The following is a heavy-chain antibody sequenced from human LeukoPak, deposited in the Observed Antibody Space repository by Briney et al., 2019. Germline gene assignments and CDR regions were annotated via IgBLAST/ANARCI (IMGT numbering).Heavy chain of an antibody. CDR3: ARDGGYCSSTSRPVRGYYYMDV. J-gene: IGHJ6*03. Sequence: GASVKVSCKASGYTFTSYGISGVRQAPGQGLEWMGWISAYNGNTNYAQTLQGRVTMTTDTSTSTGYMELRSLRSDDTAVYYCARDGGYCSSTSRPVRGYYYMDVWGKGTTVTVSS. V-gene: IGHV1-18*01. CDR1: GYTFTSYG. D-gene: IGHD2-2*01. CDR2: ISAYNGNT.